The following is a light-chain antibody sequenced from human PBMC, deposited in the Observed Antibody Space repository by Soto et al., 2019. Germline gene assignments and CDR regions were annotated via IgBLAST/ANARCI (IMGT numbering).Light chain of an antibody. Sequence: QSALTQPASVSGSPGQSITISCTGTSSDVGSYNLVSWFQQHPGKAPKLMIYEVSKRPSGVSNRFSGSKSGNTASLTISRLQAEDEADYYCCSYAGSGWVFGGGTKLTGL. V-gene: IGLV2-23*02. CDR3: CSYAGSGWV. J-gene: IGLJ3*02. CDR2: EVS. CDR1: SSDVGSYNL.